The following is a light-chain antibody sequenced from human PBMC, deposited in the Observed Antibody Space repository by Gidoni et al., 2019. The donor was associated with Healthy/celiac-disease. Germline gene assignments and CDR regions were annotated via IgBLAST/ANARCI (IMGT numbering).Light chain of an antibody. CDR3: QQRSNWPPFT. Sequence: ELVLTQSPATLSLSPGERATLSCSASQSVSSYLAWYQQKPGQAPRLLIYDASNRATGIPARFSGSGSGTDFTLTISSLEPEDFAVYYCQQRSNWPPFTFGPGTKVDIK. CDR2: DAS. V-gene: IGKV3-11*01. CDR1: QSVSSY. J-gene: IGKJ3*01.